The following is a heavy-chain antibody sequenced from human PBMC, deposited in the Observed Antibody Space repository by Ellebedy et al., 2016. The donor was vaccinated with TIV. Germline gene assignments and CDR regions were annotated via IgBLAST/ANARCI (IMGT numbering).Heavy chain of an antibody. D-gene: IGHD3/OR15-3a*01. V-gene: IGHV3-30*18. CDR3: AKRGGLVWTGSDNYFDY. CDR2: ISSDGSNY. CDR1: GSTFSHYG. Sequence: PGGSLRLSCAAPGSTFSHYGMHWVRQAPGKGLEWVAVISSDGSNYFYADSVQGRFTASRDNSKNILYLPMNSLRAEDTAVYYCAKRGGLVWTGSDNYFDYWGQGTPVTVSS. J-gene: IGHJ4*02.